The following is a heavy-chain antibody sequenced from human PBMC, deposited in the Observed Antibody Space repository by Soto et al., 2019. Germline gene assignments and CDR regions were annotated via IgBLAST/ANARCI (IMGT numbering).Heavy chain of an antibody. V-gene: IGHV3-66*01. J-gene: IGHJ6*02. CDR3: ARDKALVVPSLVNSDYYYYAMDV. D-gene: IGHD3-22*01. CDR2: IYRGGST. CDR1: GFTVSDNS. Sequence: EVQLVESGGGLVQPGGSLRLSCAASGFTVSDNSMTWVRQAPGKGLEWVSVIYRGGSTNYADSVRGRFTISRDNSKNTLYLQINSLRDADTALYYCARDKALVVPSLVNSDYYYYAMDVWGQGTTVTVSS.